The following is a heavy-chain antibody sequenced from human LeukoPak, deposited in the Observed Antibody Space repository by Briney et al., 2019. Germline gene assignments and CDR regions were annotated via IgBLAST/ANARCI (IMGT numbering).Heavy chain of an antibody. CDR2: ISAYNGNT. CDR1: GYTFTSYY. Sequence: ASVKVSCKASGYTFTSYYMHWVRQAPGQGLEWMGWISAYNGNTNYAQKLQGRVTMTTDTSTSTAYMELRSLRSDDTAVYYCARVNGIAVPFGWFDPWGQGTLVTVSS. V-gene: IGHV1-18*04. CDR3: ARVNGIAVPFGWFDP. J-gene: IGHJ5*02. D-gene: IGHD6-19*01.